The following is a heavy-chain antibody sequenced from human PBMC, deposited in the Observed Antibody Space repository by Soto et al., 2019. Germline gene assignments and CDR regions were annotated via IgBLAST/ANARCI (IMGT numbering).Heavy chain of an antibody. CDR1: GYTFPSYD. V-gene: IGHV1-8*01. CDR3: ARRSSWTYNWFDP. J-gene: IGHJ5*02. CDR2: MNPNSGNT. D-gene: IGHD6-13*01. Sequence: ASVKVSCKASGYTFPSYDINWVRQATGQGLEWMGWMNPNSGNTGYEQKFQGRVTMTRNTSISTAYMELSSLRSEDTAVYYCARRSSWTYNWFDPWGQGTLVTVSS.